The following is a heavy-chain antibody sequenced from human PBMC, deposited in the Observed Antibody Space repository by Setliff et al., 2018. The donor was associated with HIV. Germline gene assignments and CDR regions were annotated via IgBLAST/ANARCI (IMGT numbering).Heavy chain of an antibody. CDR1: GYTFTSYY. CDR2: INPSGGST. Sequence: GASVKVSCKASGYTFTSYYMHWVRQAPGQGLEWMGIINPSGGSTSYAQKFQGRVTMTRDTSTSTVYMELSSLRSEDTAVYYCARGEVYYYDSSGWSMDYWGQGTLVTVSS. CDR3: ARGEVYYYDSSGWSMDY. D-gene: IGHD3-22*01. J-gene: IGHJ4*02. V-gene: IGHV1-46*01.